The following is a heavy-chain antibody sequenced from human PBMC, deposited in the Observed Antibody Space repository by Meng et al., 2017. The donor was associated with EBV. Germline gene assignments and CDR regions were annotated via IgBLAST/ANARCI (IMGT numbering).Heavy chain of an antibody. CDR2: INPNSGGT. J-gene: IGHJ4*02. CDR3: ARVGIAVAGTGDY. D-gene: IGHD6-19*01. Sequence: GQLVPAGAEGKKAGASVKVSCKASGYTFTGYYMHWVRQPPGQGLEWMGRINPNSGGTNYAQKFQGRVTMTRETSISTAYMELSRLRSDDTAVYYCARVGIAVAGTGDYWGQGTLVTVSS. V-gene: IGHV1-2*06. CDR1: GYTFTGYY.